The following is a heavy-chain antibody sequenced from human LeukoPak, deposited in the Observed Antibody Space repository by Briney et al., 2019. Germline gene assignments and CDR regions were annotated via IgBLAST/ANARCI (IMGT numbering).Heavy chain of an antibody. Sequence: GGSLRLSCAASGFTFSSYSMNWVRQAPGKGLEWVSSISSSSSYIYYADSVKGRFAISRDNAKNSLYLQMNSLRAEDTAVYYCASTDVVPAASYLDHWGQGTLVTVSS. CDR3: ASTDVVPAASYLDH. V-gene: IGHV3-21*01. D-gene: IGHD2-2*01. CDR2: ISSSSSYI. J-gene: IGHJ4*02. CDR1: GFTFSSYS.